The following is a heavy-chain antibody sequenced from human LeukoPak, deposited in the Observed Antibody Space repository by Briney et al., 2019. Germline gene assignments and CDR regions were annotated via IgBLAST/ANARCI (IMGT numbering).Heavy chain of an antibody. Sequence: PWRSLTLSCTASGFTFGDYAMSWFRQAPGKGLQWVGFIRSKVYGGTTEYAASVKGRFTISRDDSKSIAYLQMNSLKTEDTAVYYCTREGLKAAAGLWFDPWGQGTLVTASS. CDR3: TREGLKAAAGLWFDP. J-gene: IGHJ5*02. CDR1: GFTFGDYA. V-gene: IGHV3-49*03. D-gene: IGHD6-13*01. CDR2: IRSKVYGGTT.